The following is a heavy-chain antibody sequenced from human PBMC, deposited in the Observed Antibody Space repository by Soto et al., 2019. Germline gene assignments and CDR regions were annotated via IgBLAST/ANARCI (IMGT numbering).Heavy chain of an antibody. CDR2: IYPGDSDT. V-gene: IGHV5-51*01. Sequence: GESLKSSGNGSGYSFTSDWIGWVGQMPGKGLEWMGIIYPGDSDTRYSPSFQGQVTISADKSISTAYLQWSSLKASDTAMYYCATIGLGGWYQNYYYYGMDVWGQGTTVTVSS. CDR3: ATIGLGGWYQNYYYYGMDV. CDR1: GYSFTSDW. J-gene: IGHJ6*02. D-gene: IGHD6-19*01.